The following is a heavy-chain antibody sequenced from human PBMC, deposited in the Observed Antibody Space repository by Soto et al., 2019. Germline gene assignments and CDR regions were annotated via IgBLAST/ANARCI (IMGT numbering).Heavy chain of an antibody. CDR2: INSDGSSI. J-gene: IGHJ6*03. V-gene: IGHV3-74*01. CDR3: ARGKGTSSRLYEYYYMDV. D-gene: IGHD2-2*01. CDR1: GFTFSNYW. Sequence: VGSLRLSCAASGFTFSNYWMHWVRQAPGKGLVWVSRINSDGSSISYADSVKGRFTISRDNAKNTLYLQMNSLRAEDTAVYYCARGKGTSSRLYEYYYMDVWGKGTTVTVSS.